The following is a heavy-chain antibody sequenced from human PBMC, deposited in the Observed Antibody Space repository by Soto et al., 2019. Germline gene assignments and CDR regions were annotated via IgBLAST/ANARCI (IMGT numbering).Heavy chain of an antibody. CDR1: GFTFNIYA. D-gene: IGHD6-19*01. Sequence: PGGSLRLSCAASGFTFNIYALHWVRQAPGKGLEWVAVISKGGSNLYFADSVKGRFTISRDNSKNTLYLQMNSLRSEDTAVYYCAREVEYTSAFGISSSFDYWGQGTLVTVSS. V-gene: IGHV3-30-3*01. J-gene: IGHJ4*02. CDR3: AREVEYTSAFGISSSFDY. CDR2: ISKGGSNL.